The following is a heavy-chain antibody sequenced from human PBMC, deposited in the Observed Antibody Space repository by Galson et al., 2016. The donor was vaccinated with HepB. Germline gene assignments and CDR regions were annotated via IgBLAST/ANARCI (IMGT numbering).Heavy chain of an antibody. D-gene: IGHD2-15*01. CDR3: ARTYLLDY. CDR1: GFTFNSYG. V-gene: IGHV3-33*01. Sequence: SLRLSCAASGFTFNSYGMHWVRQAPGKGLEWVAIIWYDRNNKYYADSVKGRFTTSRDISKNTLYLQMNSLRVEDTAVYYCARTYLLDYWGQGTPVTVSS. CDR2: IWYDRNNK. J-gene: IGHJ4*02.